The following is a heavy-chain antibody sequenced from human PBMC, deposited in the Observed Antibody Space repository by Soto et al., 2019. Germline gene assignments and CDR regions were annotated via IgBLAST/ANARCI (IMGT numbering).Heavy chain of an antibody. CDR1: GFTFSSYS. D-gene: IGHD6-13*01. V-gene: IGHV3-48*04. Sequence: GGSLRLSCAASGFTFSSYSMNWVRQAPGKGLEWVSYISSSSSTIYYADSVKGRFTISRDNAKNSLYLQMNSLRAEDTAVYYCARDPDSSSWYYFDYWGQGTLVTVSS. J-gene: IGHJ4*02. CDR2: ISSSSSTI. CDR3: ARDPDSSSWYYFDY.